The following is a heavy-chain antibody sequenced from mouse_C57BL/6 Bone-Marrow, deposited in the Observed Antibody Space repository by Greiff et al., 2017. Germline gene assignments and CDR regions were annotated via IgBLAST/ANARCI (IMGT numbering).Heavy chain of an antibody. Sequence: VQLQQPGAELVKPGASVKMSCKASGYTFTSYWITWVKQRPGQGLEWIGDIYPGSGSTNYNEKFKSKATLTVDTSSSTAYMQLSSLTSAASAVYYCARGGVYDLDYWDQGNTLTVSA. CDR1: GYTFTSYW. D-gene: IGHD2-3*01. CDR2: IYPGSGST. J-gene: IGHJ2*01. CDR3: ARGGVYDLDY. V-gene: IGHV1-55*01.